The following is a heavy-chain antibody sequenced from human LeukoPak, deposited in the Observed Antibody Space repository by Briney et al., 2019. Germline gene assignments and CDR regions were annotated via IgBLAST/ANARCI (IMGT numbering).Heavy chain of an antibody. D-gene: IGHD2-2*01. CDR2: ISSSSYI. V-gene: IGHV3-21*01. Sequence: GSLRLSCAASGFTFSSYSMNWVRQAPGKGLEWVSSISSSSYIYYADSVKGRFTISRDNAKNSLYLQMNSLRAEDTAVYYCARAGYCSSTSCQYYFDYWGQGTLVTVSS. CDR1: GFTFSSYS. J-gene: IGHJ4*02. CDR3: ARAGYCSSTSCQYYFDY.